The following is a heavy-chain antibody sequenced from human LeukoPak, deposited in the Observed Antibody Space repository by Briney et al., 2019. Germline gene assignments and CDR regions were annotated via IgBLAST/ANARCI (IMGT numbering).Heavy chain of an antibody. J-gene: IGHJ3*02. CDR1: GFTFSSYA. D-gene: IGHD3-10*01. CDR3: AREPYGSGSFTAFDI. CDR2: ISYDGSNK. Sequence: SGGSLRLSCAASGFTFSSYAMHWVRQAPGKGLEWVAVISYDGSNKYYADSVKGRFTITRDNSKNTLYLQMNSLRAEDTAVYYCAREPYGSGSFTAFDIWGQGTMVTVSS. V-gene: IGHV3-30-3*01.